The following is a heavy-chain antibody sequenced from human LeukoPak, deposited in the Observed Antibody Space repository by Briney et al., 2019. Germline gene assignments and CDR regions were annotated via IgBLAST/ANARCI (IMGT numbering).Heavy chain of an antibody. V-gene: IGHV4-39*07. CDR2: IYYSGST. CDR3: ARDHATSSSWYGHAY. J-gene: IGHJ4*02. D-gene: IGHD6-13*01. CDR1: GGSIDSTSYF. Sequence: PSETLSLTCSVSGGSIDSTSYFWGWVRQPPGKGLEWIGSIYYSGSTYYNPSLKSRVTISVDTSKNQFSLKLSSVTAADTALYYCARDHATSSSWYGHAYWGQGTLVTVSS.